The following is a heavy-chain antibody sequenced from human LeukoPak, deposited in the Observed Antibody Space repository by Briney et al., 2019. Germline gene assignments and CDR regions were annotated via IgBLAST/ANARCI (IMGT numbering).Heavy chain of an antibody. CDR2: TYYRSKWYN. CDR3: ARVIFGVVGPSLDAFDI. J-gene: IGHJ3*02. Sequence: SQTLSLTCAISGDSVSSNSAAWNWIRRSPSRGLEWLGRTYYRSKWYNDYAVSVKSRITINPDTSKNQFSLQLNSVTPEDTAVYYCARVIFGVVGPSLDAFDIWGQGTMVTVSS. D-gene: IGHD3-3*01. V-gene: IGHV6-1*01. CDR1: GDSVSSNSAA.